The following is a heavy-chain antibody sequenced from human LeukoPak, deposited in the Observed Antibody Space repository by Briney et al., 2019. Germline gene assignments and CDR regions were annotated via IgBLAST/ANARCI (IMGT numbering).Heavy chain of an antibody. CDR1: GYTFTSYG. J-gene: IGHJ4*02. Sequence: ASVKVSCKASGYTFTSYGISWGRQAPGQGLDWMGWIRAYNGNTNYAQKLQGRVTMTTDTSTSTAYMELSSLRSEDTAVYYCARGIVVVPAAPNGYYFDYWGQGTLVTVSS. V-gene: IGHV1-18*01. CDR2: IRAYNGNT. CDR3: ARGIVVVPAAPNGYYFDY. D-gene: IGHD2-2*01.